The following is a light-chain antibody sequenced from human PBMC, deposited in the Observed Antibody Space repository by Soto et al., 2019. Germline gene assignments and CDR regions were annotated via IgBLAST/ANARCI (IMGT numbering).Light chain of an antibody. J-gene: IGLJ1*01. Sequence: QSALTQPRSVSGSPGQSVTISCTGNSSDVGGYNYVSWYQQHPGKAPKLMIYDVSKRPSGVPDRFSGSKSGNTASLTISGIPSEDEADDYCCSYAGSYPYVFGTGTKLTVL. CDR2: DVS. V-gene: IGLV2-11*01. CDR3: CSYAGSYPYV. CDR1: SSDVGGYNY.